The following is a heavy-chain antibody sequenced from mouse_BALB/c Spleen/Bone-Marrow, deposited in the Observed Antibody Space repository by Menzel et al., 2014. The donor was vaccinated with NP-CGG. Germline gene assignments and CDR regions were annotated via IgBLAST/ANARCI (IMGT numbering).Heavy chain of an antibody. J-gene: IGHJ1*01. V-gene: IGHV1-14*01. CDR3: ARSPWYFDG. Sequence: VQLQQSGPELVKPGASVKMSCKASGYTFTSYVMHWVKQKPGQGLEWIGYINPYNDGTKYNEKFKGKATLTSDKSSSAADMELSSLTAEYSAVYYCARSPWYFDGWGAGTTVTVSS. CDR1: GYTFTSYV. CDR2: INPYNDGT.